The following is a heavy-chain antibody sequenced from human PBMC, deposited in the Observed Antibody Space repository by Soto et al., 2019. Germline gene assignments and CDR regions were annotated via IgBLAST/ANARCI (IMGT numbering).Heavy chain of an antibody. CDR1: GFAFSSHD. D-gene: IGHD3-16*01. J-gene: IGHJ4*02. Sequence: GESLILSCVASGFAFSSHDMNWVRQAPGKGLEWIAYINRRGVTHYADSVEGRFTISRDNAQNSLFLQMLSLRDEDTAVYYCARDAAEINSYYIDFWGQGALVTVSS. CDR3: ARDAAEINSYYIDF. V-gene: IGHV3-48*02. CDR2: INRRGVT.